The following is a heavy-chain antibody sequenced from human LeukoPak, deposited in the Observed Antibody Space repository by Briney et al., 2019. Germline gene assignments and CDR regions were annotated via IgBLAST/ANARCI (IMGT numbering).Heavy chain of an antibody. D-gene: IGHD3-16*01. J-gene: IGHJ4*02. Sequence: GESLKISCTGSGYSFATYWIGWVRQMPGKGLEWMGIVHPGDSDTRYSPPFQGQVTISADKSINTAYLQWNRLTTSDTAMYYCARPGGRAQHSFVSFDYWGQGTLVTVSS. CDR2: VHPGDSDT. CDR3: ARPGGRAQHSFVSFDY. CDR1: GYSFATYW. V-gene: IGHV5-51*01.